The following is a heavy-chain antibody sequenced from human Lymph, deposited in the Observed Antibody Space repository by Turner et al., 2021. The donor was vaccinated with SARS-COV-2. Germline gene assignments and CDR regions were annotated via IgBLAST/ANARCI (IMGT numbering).Heavy chain of an antibody. J-gene: IGHJ4*02. CDR1: GFSFSSYA. CDR3: ARGDYYGSGTYPGKTFDY. V-gene: IGHV3-30-3*01. D-gene: IGHD3-10*01. CDR2: ISFDGNNK. Sequence: QVPLVESGGGVVQPGRSLRLSCSPSGFSFSSYAMHWVRQAPGKGLEWVAVISFDGNNKYYTDSVKGRFTISRDNSKNTLYLQLNSLRPEDTAVYYCARGDYYGSGTYPGKTFDYWGQGTLVTVSS.